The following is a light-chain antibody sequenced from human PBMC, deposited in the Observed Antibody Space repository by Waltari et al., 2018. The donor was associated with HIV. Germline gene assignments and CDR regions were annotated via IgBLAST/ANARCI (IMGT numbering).Light chain of an antibody. Sequence: QSVLTQPPSASGTPGPRVTISCSGSSSNVVTNNANWYKQLPGTAHELGIYRNIHRPLGFPARFAGCKSGTSASLAISGLRSEDEANYCCATWDDSLSSWLFGGGTRLSVL. V-gene: IGLV1-47*01. CDR1: SSNVVTNN. CDR2: RNI. CDR3: ATWDDSLSSWL. J-gene: IGLJ3*02.